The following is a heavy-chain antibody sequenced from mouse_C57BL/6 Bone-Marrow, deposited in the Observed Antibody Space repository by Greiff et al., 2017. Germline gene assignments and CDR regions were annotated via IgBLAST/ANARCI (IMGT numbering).Heavy chain of an antibody. V-gene: IGHV1-54*01. CDR3: GRWAGLRRAMDY. CDR1: GYAFTNYL. CDR2: INPGSGGT. Sequence: VHLVESGAELVRPGTSVKVSCKASGYAFTNYLIEWVKQRPGQGLEWIGVINPGSGGTNYNEKFKGKATLTADKSSSTAYMQLSSLTSEDSAVYFCGRWAGLRRAMDYLGQGTSVTVSS. J-gene: IGHJ4*01. D-gene: IGHD2-2*01.